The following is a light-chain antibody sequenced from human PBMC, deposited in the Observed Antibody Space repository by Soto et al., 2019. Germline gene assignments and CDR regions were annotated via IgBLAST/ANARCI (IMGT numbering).Light chain of an antibody. CDR2: DVS. CDR1: SSDVGGYNY. V-gene: IGLV2-11*01. Sequence: LTQPRSVSGSPGQSVTISCTGTSSDVGGYNYVSWYQQHPGKAPKLMIYDVSKRPSGVPDRFSGSKSGNTASLTISGLQAEDEADYYCCSYAGSYTGVFGTGTKVTVL. CDR3: CSYAGSYTGV. J-gene: IGLJ1*01.